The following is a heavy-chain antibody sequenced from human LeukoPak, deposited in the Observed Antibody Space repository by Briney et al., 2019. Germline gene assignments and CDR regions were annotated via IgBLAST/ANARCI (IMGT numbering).Heavy chain of an antibody. J-gene: IGHJ4*02. V-gene: IGHV3-23*01. D-gene: IGHD2-21*02. CDR2: ISGSGGST. CDR3: AKEKDFVVVTAYDY. Sequence: PGGSLRLSCAASGFTFSSYAMSWVRQAPGEGLEWVSAISGSGGSTYYADSVKGRFTISRDNSKNTLYLQMNSLRAEDTAVYYCAKEKDFVVVTAYDYWGQGTLVTVSS. CDR1: GFTFSSYA.